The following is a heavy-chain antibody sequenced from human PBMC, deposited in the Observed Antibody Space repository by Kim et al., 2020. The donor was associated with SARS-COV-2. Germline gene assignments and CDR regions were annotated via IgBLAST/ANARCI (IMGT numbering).Heavy chain of an antibody. CDR3: ARQRGAGLIYYYYYGMDV. CDR2: IYDRGRT. J-gene: IGHJ6*02. Sequence: GWLGYIYDRGRTNYPPSLKGRVTISVDTSKNRFSLKLSSVTAADTAVYYCARQRGAGLIYYYYYGMDVWGQGTTVTVSS. D-gene: IGHD3-10*01. V-gene: IGHV4-59*08.